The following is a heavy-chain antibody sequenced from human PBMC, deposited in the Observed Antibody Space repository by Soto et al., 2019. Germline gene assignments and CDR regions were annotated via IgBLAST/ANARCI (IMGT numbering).Heavy chain of an antibody. CDR3: ARVYGSGTYYFDY. V-gene: IGHV4-31*03. CDR1: GGSISSGGYY. Sequence: QVQLQESGPGLVKPSQTLSLTCTVSGGSISSGGYYWSWIRQHPGKGLEWIGYSYYSGSTYYNPYLKSRVTISVDTSKNQFSLKLSSVTAADTAVYYCARVYGSGTYYFDYWGQGTLVTVSS. CDR2: SYYSGST. J-gene: IGHJ4*02. D-gene: IGHD3-10*01.